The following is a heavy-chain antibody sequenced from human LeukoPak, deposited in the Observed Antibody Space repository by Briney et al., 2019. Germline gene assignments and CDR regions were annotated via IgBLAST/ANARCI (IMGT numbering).Heavy chain of an antibody. CDR2: INPSGGST. CDR1: GYTLTSYY. D-gene: IGHD3-22*01. Sequence: ASVKVSCKASGYTLTSYYMHWVRQAPGQGLEWMGIINPSGGSTSYAQKFQGRVNMTTDTSTSTVYMELSSLRSEDPAVYYCARENAGGGGGYYDSSGYYWGNLFDYWGQGTLVTVSS. J-gene: IGHJ4*02. CDR3: ARENAGGGGGYYDSSGYYWGNLFDY. V-gene: IGHV1-46*01.